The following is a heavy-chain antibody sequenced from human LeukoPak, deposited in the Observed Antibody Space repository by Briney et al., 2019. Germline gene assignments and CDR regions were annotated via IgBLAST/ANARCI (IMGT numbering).Heavy chain of an antibody. J-gene: IGHJ4*02. V-gene: IGHV3-23*01. Sequence: PGGSLRLSCAASGFTFSSYAMSWVRQAPGKGLEWVSAISGSGGSTYYADSVKGRFTISRDNSKNTLYLQMNSLRAEDTAVYYCAKVGYSSSWYYPPWYYSDYWGQGTLVTVSS. CDR2: ISGSGGST. CDR1: GFTFSSYA. CDR3: AKVGYSSSWYYPPWYYSDY. D-gene: IGHD6-13*01.